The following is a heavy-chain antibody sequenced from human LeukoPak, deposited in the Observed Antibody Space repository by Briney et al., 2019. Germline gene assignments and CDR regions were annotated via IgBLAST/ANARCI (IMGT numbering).Heavy chain of an antibody. V-gene: IGHV4-39*01. CDR2: IYYSGST. J-gene: IGHJ6*02. D-gene: IGHD6-19*01. CDR3: ARRVAVAGGYYGMDV. Sequence: SETLSLTCTVSGGSISSSSYYWGWIRQPPGKGLEWIGSIYYSGSTYYNPSLKSRVTISVDTSKNQFPLKLSSVTAADTAVYYCARRVAVAGGYYGMDVWGQGTTVTVSS. CDR1: GGSISSSSYY.